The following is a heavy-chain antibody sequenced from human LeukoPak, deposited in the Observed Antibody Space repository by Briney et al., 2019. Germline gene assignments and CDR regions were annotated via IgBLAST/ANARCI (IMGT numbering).Heavy chain of an antibody. V-gene: IGHV3-21*01. CDR3: ARLADYYDSSGPVA. CDR1: GFTFSSYS. CDR2: ISSSPSYI. D-gene: IGHD3-22*01. J-gene: IGHJ5*02. Sequence: SGGSLRLSCAASGFTFSSYSMTWVRQAPGKGLEWVSRISSSPSYIHYAESLKGRFTISRDNAKNSLYLQMDSLRVEDTAVYYCARLADYYDSSGPVAWGQGTLVTVSS.